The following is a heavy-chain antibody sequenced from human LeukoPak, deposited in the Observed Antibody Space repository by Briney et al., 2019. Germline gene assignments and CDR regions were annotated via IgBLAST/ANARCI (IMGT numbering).Heavy chain of an antibody. J-gene: IGHJ4*02. CDR3: ARGFLGYCSGGSCYSGPLFDY. CDR2: IYYSGST. Sequence: SETLSLTCTVSGGSISSYYWSWIRQPPGKGLEWIGYIYYSGSTNYNPSLKSRVTISVDTSKNQFSLKLSSVTAADTAVYYCARGFLGYCSGGSCYSGPLFDYWGQGTLVTVSS. CDR1: GGSISSYY. V-gene: IGHV4-59*01. D-gene: IGHD2-15*01.